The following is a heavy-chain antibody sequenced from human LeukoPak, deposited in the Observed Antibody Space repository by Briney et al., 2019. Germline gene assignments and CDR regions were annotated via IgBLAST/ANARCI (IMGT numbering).Heavy chain of an antibody. CDR2: IYSGGST. V-gene: IGHV3-66*02. CDR3: AREDSIAAAFDY. D-gene: IGHD6-13*01. J-gene: IGHJ4*02. CDR1: GFTVSSNY. Sequence: PGGSLRLSCAASGFTVSSNYMSWVRQVPGKGLEWVSVIYSGGSTYYADSVKGRFTISRDNSKNTLYLQMNSLRAEDTAVYYRAREDSIAAAFDYWGQGTLVTVSS.